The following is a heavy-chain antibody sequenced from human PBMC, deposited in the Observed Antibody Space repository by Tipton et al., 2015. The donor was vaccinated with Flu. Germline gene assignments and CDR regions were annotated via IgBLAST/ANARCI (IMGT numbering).Heavy chain of an antibody. D-gene: IGHD4-17*01. J-gene: IGHJ4*02. V-gene: IGHV3-48*03. Sequence: GSLRLSCAASGFTFSNYEMNWVRQAPGKGLEWVSYISISGRTIYYADSVKGRFTISRDNAKNSLYLQMNSLRAEDTAVYYCARLTTVTTGYWGQGTLVTVSS. CDR3: ARLTTVTTGY. CDR2: ISISGRTI. CDR1: GFTFSNYE.